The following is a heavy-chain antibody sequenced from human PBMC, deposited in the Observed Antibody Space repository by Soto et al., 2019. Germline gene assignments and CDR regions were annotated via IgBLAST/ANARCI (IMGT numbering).Heavy chain of an antibody. V-gene: IGHV4-34*01. CDR1: GGSFSGYY. D-gene: IGHD5-12*01. Sequence: ETLSLTCGVYGGSFSGYYWNWIRQPPGKGLEWIGEINHSGSTNYNPSLKSRVTISVDTSKNQFSLKLSSVTAADTAVYYCASPGGGYSGYDSRYFDFWGQGTQVTVSS. J-gene: IGHJ4*02. CDR3: ASPGGGYSGYDSRYFDF. CDR2: INHSGST.